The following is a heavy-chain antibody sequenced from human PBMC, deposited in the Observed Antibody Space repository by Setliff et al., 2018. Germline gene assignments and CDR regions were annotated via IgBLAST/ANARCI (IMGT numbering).Heavy chain of an antibody. CDR3: ARAVTIFGVVTPIYFYYMDV. CDR1: GFIFKNYI. J-gene: IGHJ6*03. D-gene: IGHD3-3*01. CDR2: ISGSSSDI. V-gene: IGHV3-21*01. Sequence: GGSLRLSCAASGFIFKNYIMTWVRQAPGKGLEWVASISGSSSDIYYADSVKGRFSISRDNAKNSLYLQMNSLRVEDTALFYCARAVTIFGVVTPIYFYYMDVWGKGTTVTVSS.